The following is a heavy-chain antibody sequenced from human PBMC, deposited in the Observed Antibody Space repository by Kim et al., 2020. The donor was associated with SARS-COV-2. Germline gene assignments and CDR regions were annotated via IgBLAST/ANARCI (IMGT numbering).Heavy chain of an antibody. CDR1: GGSISSGGYY. J-gene: IGHJ4*02. CDR3: ASAGTSFGVVIAHFDY. CDR2: IYYSGST. D-gene: IGHD3-3*01. V-gene: IGHV4-31*03. Sequence: SETLSLTCTVSGGSISSGGYYWSWIRQHPGKGLEWLGYIYYSGSTYSNPSLKSRVTISVDTSKNQFSLKLSSVTAADTAVDYCASAGTSFGVVIAHFDYWGQGTLVTVSS.